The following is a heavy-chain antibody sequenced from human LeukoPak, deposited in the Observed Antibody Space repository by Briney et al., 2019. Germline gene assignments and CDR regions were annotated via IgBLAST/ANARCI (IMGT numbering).Heavy chain of an antibody. D-gene: IGHD6-25*01. CDR1: GGTFSSYA. CDR3: TRAGRTSTGVFDY. CDR2: VSGYDGKT. Sequence: GASVKVSCKASGGTFSSYAINWVRQAPGQGLDWMGWVSGYDGKTQYAQKFQGRVTVTIDTSTRTAYMEMRSLRSDDTAVYFCTRAGRTSTGVFDYWGQGTVVTVSS. V-gene: IGHV1-18*01. J-gene: IGHJ4*02.